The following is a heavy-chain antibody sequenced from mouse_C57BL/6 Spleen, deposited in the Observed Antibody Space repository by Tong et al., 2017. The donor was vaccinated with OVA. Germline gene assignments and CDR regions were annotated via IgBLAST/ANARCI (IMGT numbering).Heavy chain of an antibody. CDR1: GFTFSSYG. D-gene: IGHD2-4*01. Sequence: LRESEGGLLQTGGSLKLSCAASGFTFSSYGMSWVRQTPDKRLELVATINSNGGSTYYPDSVKGRFTISRDNAKNSMYQKVSSLKAEDTAMYYWAREYDYDGFDHGGQGTTLTVAS. CDR2: INSNGGST. J-gene: IGHJ2*01. V-gene: IGHV5-6-3*01. CDR3: AREYDYDGFDH.